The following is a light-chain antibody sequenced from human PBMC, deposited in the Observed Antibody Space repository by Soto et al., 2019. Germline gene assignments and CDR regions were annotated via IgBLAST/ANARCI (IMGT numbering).Light chain of an antibody. J-gene: IGLJ1*01. CDR2: GNS. CDR1: SSNIGAGYD. Sequence: QSVLTQPPSVSGAPGQRVTISCTGSSSNIGAGYDVHWYQQLPGTAPKLLIYGNSNRPSGVPDRFSGSKSGTSASLAITWLQAEDEADYYCQSYDSSLSGYVFGTGTKVT. CDR3: QSYDSSLSGYV. V-gene: IGLV1-40*01.